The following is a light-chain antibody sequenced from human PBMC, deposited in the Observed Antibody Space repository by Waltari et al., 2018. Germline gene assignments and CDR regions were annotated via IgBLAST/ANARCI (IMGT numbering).Light chain of an antibody. CDR1: SGSIYSKY. CDR3: QSADGSYNPV. CDR2: KDN. Sequence: VFTQPHSVSGSPGQTVTISCTRSSGSIYSKYVQWYQQRPGSAPTTVINKDNQRPSGVPDRFSGSIDSSSNSASLTISGLKSEDEADYYCQSADGSYNPVFGSGTKLTVL. J-gene: IGLJ6*01. V-gene: IGLV6-57*03.